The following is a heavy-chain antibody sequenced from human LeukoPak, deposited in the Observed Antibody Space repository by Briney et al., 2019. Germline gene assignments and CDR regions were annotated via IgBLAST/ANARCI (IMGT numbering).Heavy chain of an antibody. CDR3: AKEGDSSSWYDLYDY. Sequence: GGSLRLSCAVSGFTFSSEAMGWVRQLPGGGLEWVSTISPAGGTTYYAESMKGRFTISRDNSKGTLYLQMNSLRAEDTAVYYCAKEGDSSSWYDLYDYWGQGTLVTVSS. CDR1: GFTFSSEA. V-gene: IGHV3-23*01. D-gene: IGHD6-13*01. J-gene: IGHJ4*02. CDR2: ISPAGGTT.